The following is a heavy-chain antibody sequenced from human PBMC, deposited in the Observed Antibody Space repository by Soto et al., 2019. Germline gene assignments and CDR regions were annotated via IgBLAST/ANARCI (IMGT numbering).Heavy chain of an antibody. CDR3: ARHAVYGSGSWFDP. D-gene: IGHD3-10*01. Sequence: PSETLSLTCTVSGGSISSYYWSWIRQPPGKGLEWIGYIYYSGSTNYNPSLKSRVTISVDTSKNQFSLKLSSVTAADTAVYYCARHAVYGSGSWFDPWGQGTLVTVSS. CDR1: GGSISSYY. J-gene: IGHJ5*02. V-gene: IGHV4-59*08. CDR2: IYYSGST.